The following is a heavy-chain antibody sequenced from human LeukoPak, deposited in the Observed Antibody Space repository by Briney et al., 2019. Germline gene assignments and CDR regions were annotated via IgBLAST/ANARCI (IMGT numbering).Heavy chain of an antibody. J-gene: IGHJ4*02. V-gene: IGHV1-46*01. D-gene: IGHD3-9*01. CDR3: ARDRPSNYDILTGSQPNFDY. Sequence: ASVKVSCKASGYTFTGYYMHWVRQAPGQGLEWMGIINPSGGSTSYAQKFQGRVTMTRDMSTSTVYMELSSLRSEDTAVYYCARDRPSNYDILTGSQPNFDYWGQGTLVTVSS. CDR2: INPSGGST. CDR1: GYTFTGYY.